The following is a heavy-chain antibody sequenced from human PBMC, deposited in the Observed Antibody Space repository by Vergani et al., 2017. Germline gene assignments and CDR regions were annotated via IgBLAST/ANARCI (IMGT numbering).Heavy chain of an antibody. Sequence: QVQLQESGPGLVKPSQTLSLTCTVSGGSISSGDYYWSWIRQPPGKGLEWIGYIYYSGSTYYNPSLKRRVTISVDTSKNQFYLKLSSVTAADTAVYYCARESIAVAAPDYWGQGTLVTVSS. CDR2: IYYSGST. J-gene: IGHJ4*02. V-gene: IGHV4-30-4*08. D-gene: IGHD6-19*01. CDR1: GGSISSGDYY. CDR3: ARESIAVAAPDY.